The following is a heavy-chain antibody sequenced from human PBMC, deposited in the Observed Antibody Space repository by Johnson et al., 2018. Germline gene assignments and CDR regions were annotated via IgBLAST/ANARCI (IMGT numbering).Heavy chain of an antibody. Sequence: QVQLVESGGGLVQPGRSLRLSCAASGFTFSDYLMHWVRQAPGKGLEWVSFISFDGSNKYYGDSVKGRFTISRDNSKNTLYLQMNSLRVDDTAVYYCAREGWFGVSSTFQIWGQGTMVTVSS. CDR2: ISFDGSNK. V-gene: IGHV3-30-3*01. CDR1: GFTFSDYL. CDR3: AREGWFGVSSTFQI. J-gene: IGHJ3*02. D-gene: IGHD3-10*01.